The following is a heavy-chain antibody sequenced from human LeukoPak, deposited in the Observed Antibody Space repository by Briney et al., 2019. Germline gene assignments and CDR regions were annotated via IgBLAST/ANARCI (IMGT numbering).Heavy chain of an antibody. V-gene: IGHV5-51*01. CDR2: IYPGDSDT. CDR1: GFWFANYW. CDR3: ASRSDALNYFDY. J-gene: IGHJ4*02. Sequence: PGESLKIYCKGSGFWFANYWIGWVRQMPGKGLEWMGIIYPGDSDTRYSPSFQGQVTISADKSISTAYLQWSSLKASDTAMYYCASRSDALNYFDYWGQGTLVTVSS.